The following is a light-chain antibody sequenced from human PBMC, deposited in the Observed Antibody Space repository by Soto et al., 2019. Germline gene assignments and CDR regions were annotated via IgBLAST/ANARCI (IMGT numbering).Light chain of an antibody. CDR3: QQLNSLLIT. V-gene: IGKV1-9*01. CDR1: QGISSY. CDR2: AAS. Sequence: DIQLTQSPSFLSASVVDRVTITCRASQGISSYLAWYQQKPGKAPKLLIYAASTLQSGVPSRFSGSGSGTEFTLTISSLQPEDFATYYCQQLNSLLITFGQGTRLEIK. J-gene: IGKJ5*01.